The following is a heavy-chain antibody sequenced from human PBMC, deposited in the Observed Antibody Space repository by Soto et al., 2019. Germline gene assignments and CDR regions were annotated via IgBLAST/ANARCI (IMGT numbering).Heavy chain of an antibody. Sequence: QVQLQESGPGLEKPSETLSLTCTVSGDSVTSVSDYWSWIRQPPGKGLEWIGYIYYSGSADYNPSLGSRVTISIDTSKNQFSLKLTSVTAADTAVYYCARGVGFGYYYYHMDLWGQGTTVTVSS. CDR2: IYYSGSA. D-gene: IGHD3-10*01. J-gene: IGHJ6*02. CDR3: ARGVGFGYYYYHMDL. V-gene: IGHV4-61*01. CDR1: GDSVTSVSDY.